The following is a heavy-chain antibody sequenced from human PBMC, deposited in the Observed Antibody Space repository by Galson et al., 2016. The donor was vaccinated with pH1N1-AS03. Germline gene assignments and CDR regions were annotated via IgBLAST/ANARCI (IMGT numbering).Heavy chain of an antibody. V-gene: IGHV3-9*01. CDR2: ISWNGGGM. CDR3: ARDRDGSDYFDS. Sequence: SLRLSCAASGFSFDDYAMYWVRQAPGKGLEWVSTISWNGGGMDYADSVWGRFTISRDNARNSLYLQMDSLRAEETAVYYCARDRDGSDYFDSWGQGTLVTVSS. J-gene: IGHJ4*02. D-gene: IGHD5-24*01. CDR1: GFSFDDYA.